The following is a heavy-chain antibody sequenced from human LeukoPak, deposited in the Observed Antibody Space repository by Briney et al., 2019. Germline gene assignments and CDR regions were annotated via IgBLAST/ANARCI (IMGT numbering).Heavy chain of an antibody. CDR1: GFTFSSYS. J-gene: IGHJ4*02. D-gene: IGHD1/OR15-1a*01. CDR2: ISSSSSYI. V-gene: IGHV3-21*01. Sequence: PGGPLRLSCAAPGFTFSSYSMNWVRQAPGKGLEWVSSISSSSSYIYYADSVKGRFTVSRDNAKNSLYLQMNSLRAEDTAVYYCAKGGEQKTFRWGMDYWGQGTLVTVSS. CDR3: AKGGEQKTFRWGMDY.